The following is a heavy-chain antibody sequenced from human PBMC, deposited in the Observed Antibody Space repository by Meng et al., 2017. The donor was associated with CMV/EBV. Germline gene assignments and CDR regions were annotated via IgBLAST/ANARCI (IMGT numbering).Heavy chain of an antibody. CDR2: ISAYNGNT. CDR3: ARDRYDILTGYYTGGDYYYGMDV. V-gene: IGHV1-18*01. Sequence: ASVKVSCKASGYTFTSYGSSWVRQAPGQGLEWRGWISAYNGNTNYAQKLQGRVTMTTDTSTSTAYMELRSLRSDDTAVYYCARDRYDILTGYYTGGDYYYGMDVWGQGTTVTVSS. CDR1: GYTFTSYG. D-gene: IGHD3-9*01. J-gene: IGHJ6*02.